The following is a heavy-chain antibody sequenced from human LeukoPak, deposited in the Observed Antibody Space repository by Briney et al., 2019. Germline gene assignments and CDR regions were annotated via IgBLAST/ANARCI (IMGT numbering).Heavy chain of an antibody. Sequence: PSQTLSLTCTVSGGSISSYYWSWIRQPAGKGLEWIGRTYTSGSTNYNPSLKSRVTMSVDTSKNQFSLKLSSVTAADTAVYYCARGNQDIVVVPAPASYYYMDVWGKGTTVTVSS. CDR2: TYTSGST. J-gene: IGHJ6*03. V-gene: IGHV4-4*07. D-gene: IGHD2-2*01. CDR1: GGSISSYY. CDR3: ARGNQDIVVVPAPASYYYMDV.